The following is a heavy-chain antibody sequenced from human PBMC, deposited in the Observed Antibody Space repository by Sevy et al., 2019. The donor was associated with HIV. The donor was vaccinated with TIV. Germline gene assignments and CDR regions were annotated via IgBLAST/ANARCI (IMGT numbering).Heavy chain of an antibody. Sequence: GGSLRLSCAASGFTFSSYWMSWVRQAPGKGLEWVANINPDGSEKYYVGSLRGRFTISRDNAKNSLFLQINNLRAEDTAVYYCARIMAYGELGNWFDPWGQGTLVTVSS. V-gene: IGHV3-7*01. CDR1: GFTFSSYW. CDR3: ARIMAYGELGNWFDP. J-gene: IGHJ5*02. D-gene: IGHD4-17*01. CDR2: INPDGSEK.